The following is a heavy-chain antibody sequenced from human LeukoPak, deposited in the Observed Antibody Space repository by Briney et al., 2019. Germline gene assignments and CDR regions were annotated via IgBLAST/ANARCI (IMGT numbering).Heavy chain of an antibody. Sequence: SETLSLTCTVSGGSISSYYWSWIRQPPGKGLEWIGYIYYSGSTNYNPSLKSRVTISVDTSKNQFSLKLSSVTAADTAVYYCARQGPGYGGRFDYWGQGTLVTASS. D-gene: IGHD4-23*01. CDR3: ARQGPGYGGRFDY. CDR1: GGSISSYY. CDR2: IYYSGST. V-gene: IGHV4-59*08. J-gene: IGHJ4*02.